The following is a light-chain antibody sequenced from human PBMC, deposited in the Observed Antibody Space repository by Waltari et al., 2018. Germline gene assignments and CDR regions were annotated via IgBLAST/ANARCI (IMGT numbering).Light chain of an antibody. CDR1: SNDVGYNY. Sequence: QSALTQPASVSGSPGQSITISCSGSSNDVGYNYVSWYQQRPGKAPKLMIYEVKPRPSGVSSRFSGSRSANTASLTISGLQAEDEADYYCSSFTTSTSLLIFGGGTKVTVL. CDR3: SSFTTSTSLLI. CDR2: EVK. J-gene: IGLJ2*01. V-gene: IGLV2-14*01.